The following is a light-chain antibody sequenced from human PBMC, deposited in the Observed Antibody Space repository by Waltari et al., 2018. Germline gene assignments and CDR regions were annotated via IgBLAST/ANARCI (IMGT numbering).Light chain of an antibody. CDR2: FGS. CDR1: ESVGTD. Sequence: EIVMTQSPVTMSVSPGEGVTLSCTASESVGTDVAWYRHKPGQPPRLLIYFGSTRATGVPARISGSGSVTDFSLTISSLESEDFAFYYCQQSRQWPRRTFGQVTKLE. V-gene: IGKV3D-15*01. J-gene: IGKJ2*01. CDR3: QQSRQWPRRT.